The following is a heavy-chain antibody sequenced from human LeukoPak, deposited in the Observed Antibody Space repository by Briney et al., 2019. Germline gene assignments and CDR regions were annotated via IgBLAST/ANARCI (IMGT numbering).Heavy chain of an antibody. CDR1: GFTFSTTW. CDR2: IKQDGSEK. D-gene: IGHD2-2*01. CDR3: AKVSTTADL. Sequence: GGSLRLSCAASGFTFSTTWMNWVRQAPGKGLEWVANIKQDGSEKYYVDSVKGRFTISRDNAKNSLYLQMNSLRVEDTAVYYCAKVSTTADLWGRGTLVTVSS. V-gene: IGHV3-7*01. J-gene: IGHJ2*01.